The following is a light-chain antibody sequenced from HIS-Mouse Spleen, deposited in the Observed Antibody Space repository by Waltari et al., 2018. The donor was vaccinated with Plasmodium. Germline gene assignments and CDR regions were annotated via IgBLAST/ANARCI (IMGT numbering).Light chain of an antibody. V-gene: IGLV1-51*01. Sequence: QSVLTQPPSASAAPVQKVTISCSGSSSNIGNNYVPWYQQLPGTPPKLLIHDNNKRPSGIPDRFSGSKSGTSATLGITGRQTGDEADYYCGTWDSSLGAVVFGGGTKLTVL. CDR3: GTWDSSLGAVV. J-gene: IGLJ2*01. CDR1: SSNIGNNY. CDR2: DNN.